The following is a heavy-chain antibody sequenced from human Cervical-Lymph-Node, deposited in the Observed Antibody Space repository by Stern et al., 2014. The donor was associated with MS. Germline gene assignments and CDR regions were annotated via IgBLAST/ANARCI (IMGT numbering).Heavy chain of an antibody. V-gene: IGHV1-2*02. D-gene: IGHD3-16*01. Sequence: QVQLVQSGAEVKKPGASVKVSCKTSGYTFNDYYIYWVRQAPGQGLEWMGWMNPKHGGSTYAQKFQGRVTMARDPSISTAYMEMSRLRSDDTAVYFCAREGGGRGEMTVPPIFDFWGQGSLVTVSS. J-gene: IGHJ4*02. CDR2: MNPKHGGS. CDR3: AREGGGRGEMTVPPIFDF. CDR1: GYTFNDYY.